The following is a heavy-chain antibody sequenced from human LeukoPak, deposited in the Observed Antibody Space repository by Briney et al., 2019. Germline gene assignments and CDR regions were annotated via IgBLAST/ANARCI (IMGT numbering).Heavy chain of an antibody. CDR2: ISNSSSYI. D-gene: IGHD6-13*01. Sequence: PGGSLRLSCAASGFTFSSYSMNWVRQAPGKGLEWVSSISNSSSYIYHADAVKGRCTISRDNAKNSLYLQRNSLRAEDTAVYYWARGGRSSSSWYGYWGRGTLVTVSS. CDR1: GFTFSSYS. J-gene: IGHJ4*02. V-gene: IGHV3-21*01. CDR3: ARGGRSSSSWYGY.